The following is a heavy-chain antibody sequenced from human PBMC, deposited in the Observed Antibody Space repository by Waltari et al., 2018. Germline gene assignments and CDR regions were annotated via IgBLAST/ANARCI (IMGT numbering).Heavy chain of an antibody. CDR3: ARQRRYDYVWGSYRPPDY. Sequence: QLQLQESGPGLVKPSETLSLTCTVSGGSISSSSYYWGWIRQPPGKGLEWIGSIYYSGSTYYNPSLKSRVTISVDTSKNQFSLKLGSVTAADTAVYYCARQRRYDYVWGSYRPPDYWGQGTLVTVSS. D-gene: IGHD3-16*02. CDR1: GGSISSSSYY. V-gene: IGHV4-39*01. J-gene: IGHJ4*02. CDR2: IYYSGST.